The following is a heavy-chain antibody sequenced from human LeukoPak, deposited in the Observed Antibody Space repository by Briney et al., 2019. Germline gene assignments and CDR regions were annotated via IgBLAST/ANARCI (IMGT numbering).Heavy chain of an antibody. CDR3: ARDPTYYYDSSGYRYGFDP. V-gene: IGHV1-69*05. Sequence: SAKVSCKASGGTFSSYAISWVRQAPGQGLEWMGGIIPIFGTANYAQKFQGRVTITTDESTSTAYMELSSLRSEDTAVYYCARDPTYYYDSSGYRYGFDPWGQGTLVTVSS. CDR1: GGTFSSYA. D-gene: IGHD3-22*01. CDR2: IIPIFGTA. J-gene: IGHJ5*02.